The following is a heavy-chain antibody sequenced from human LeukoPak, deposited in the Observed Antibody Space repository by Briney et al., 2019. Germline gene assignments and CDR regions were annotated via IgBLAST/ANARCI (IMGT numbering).Heavy chain of an antibody. CDR3: VREGDVWTEPPG. CDR1: GGSVSRGGYY. J-gene: IGHJ1*01. V-gene: IGHV4-31*02. Sequence: SETLSLTCSVSGGSVSRGGYYWTWIRQHPEKGLEWIGNIHYSGRTQYNPSLKSRASLSVDTSKNQFSLRVTSVTVADTAVYCCVREGDVWTEPPGWGQGILVTVSS. D-gene: IGHD3/OR15-3a*01. CDR2: IHYSGRT.